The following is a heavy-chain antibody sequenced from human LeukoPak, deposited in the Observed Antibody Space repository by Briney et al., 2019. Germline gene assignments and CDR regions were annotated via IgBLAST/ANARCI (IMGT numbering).Heavy chain of an antibody. D-gene: IGHD2-2*01. Sequence: SVKVSCKASGGTFSSYAISWVRQAPGQGLEWMGGIIPIFGTANYAQKFQGRVTITADESTSTAYIELSSLRSEDTAVYYCARDRGYCSSTSCYSNWFDHWGQGTLVTVSS. V-gene: IGHV1-69*13. CDR2: IIPIFGTA. CDR1: GGTFSSYA. CDR3: ARDRGYCSSTSCYSNWFDH. J-gene: IGHJ5*02.